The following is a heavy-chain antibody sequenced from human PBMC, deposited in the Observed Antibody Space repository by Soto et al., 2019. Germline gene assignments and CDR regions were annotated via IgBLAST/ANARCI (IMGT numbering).Heavy chain of an antibody. CDR1: GFTVSSTY. CDR3: ARVPSFDP. J-gene: IGHJ5*02. CDR2: LYTDDTA. V-gene: IGHV3-53*01. Sequence: LRLSCVASGFTVSSTYMNWVRQAPGKGLEWVSVLYTDDTAYYADSVKGRFTISRDNSKNTLYLQMNSLRAEDTAVYYCARVPSFDPWGQGTLVTVSS.